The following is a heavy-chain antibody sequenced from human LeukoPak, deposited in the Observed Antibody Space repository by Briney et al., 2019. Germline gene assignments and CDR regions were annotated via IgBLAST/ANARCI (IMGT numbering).Heavy chain of an antibody. CDR3: AREGDSSSPMDV. J-gene: IGHJ6*03. V-gene: IGHV1-69*05. CDR1: GGTLGSYA. D-gene: IGHD6-6*01. Sequence: ASVKVSCKASGGTLGSYAISWVRQAPGQGLEWMGGMIPIFGAANYAQKFQGRVTITTDESTSTAYMELSSLRSEDTAVYYCAREGDSSSPMDVWGKGTTVTVSS. CDR2: MIPIFGAA.